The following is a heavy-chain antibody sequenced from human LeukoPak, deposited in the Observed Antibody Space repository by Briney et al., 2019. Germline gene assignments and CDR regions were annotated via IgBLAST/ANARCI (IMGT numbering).Heavy chain of an antibody. J-gene: IGHJ4*02. CDR3: ARGGGERHVDY. CDR1: GYTFTTCY. D-gene: IGHD4-17*01. V-gene: IGHV1-2*02. Sequence: GASVKVSCKASGYTFTTCYIHWVRQAPGQGLEWMGWINPNNGATKYVQKFQGRVTMTRDTSISTVYLEVSSLRYDDMAVYYCARGGGERHVDYWGQGTLVTVSS. CDR2: INPNNGAT.